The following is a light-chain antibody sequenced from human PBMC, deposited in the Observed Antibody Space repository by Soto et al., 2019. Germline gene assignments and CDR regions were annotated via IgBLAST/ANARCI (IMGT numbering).Light chain of an antibody. CDR2: GAS. CDR1: QSISSNY. J-gene: IGKJ3*01. V-gene: IGKV3-20*01. CDR3: PQDGSSPPNFP. Sequence: EIVLTQSPGTLSLSAGERATLSCRASQSISSNYLAWYQQKPGQAPRLLLFGASYRATGIPDRFSGSGAGTVSPLTISRLEPENLRGFCCPQDGSSPPNFPFGPGTNVDNK.